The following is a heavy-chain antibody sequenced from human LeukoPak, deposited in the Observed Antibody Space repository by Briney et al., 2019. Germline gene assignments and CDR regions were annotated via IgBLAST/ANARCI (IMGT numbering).Heavy chain of an antibody. V-gene: IGHV3-74*01. CDR1: GFTFSSYW. J-gene: IGHJ4*02. CDR2: TNSDGSST. CDR3: ARGLAY. Sequence: GGSLRLSWAASGFTFSSYWIHWVRQAPGKGLVWVSRTNSDGSSTSYADSVKGRFTISRDNAKNTLYLQMNSLRADDTAVYYCARGLAYWGQGTLVTVSS.